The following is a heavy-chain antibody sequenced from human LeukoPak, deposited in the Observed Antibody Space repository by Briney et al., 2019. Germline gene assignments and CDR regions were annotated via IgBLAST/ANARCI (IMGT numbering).Heavy chain of an antibody. D-gene: IGHD3-10*01. Sequence: GASVKVSCKASGYTFTGYYMHWVRQAPGQGLEWMGWINPNSGGTNYAQKFQGRVTMTRDTSISTAYMELSRLRSDDTAVYYCARTPYGSGIYYFDYWGQGTLVTVSS. J-gene: IGHJ4*02. CDR3: ARTPYGSGIYYFDY. CDR2: INPNSGGT. CDR1: GYTFTGYY. V-gene: IGHV1-2*02.